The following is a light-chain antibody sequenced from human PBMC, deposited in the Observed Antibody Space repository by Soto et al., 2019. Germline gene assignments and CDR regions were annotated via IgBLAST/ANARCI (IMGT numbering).Light chain of an antibody. Sequence: DIVMTQSPATLSVSPGERATLSCRASQSVNTNLAWYQQKPGQPPRLLIYGTSTRATGITDRFSDSGSGTEFTLTISSLQSEDSAVYYCQQYNRWPPLTFGGGTQVEIK. CDR2: GTS. CDR1: QSVNTN. CDR3: QQYNRWPPLT. J-gene: IGKJ4*01. V-gene: IGKV3-15*01.